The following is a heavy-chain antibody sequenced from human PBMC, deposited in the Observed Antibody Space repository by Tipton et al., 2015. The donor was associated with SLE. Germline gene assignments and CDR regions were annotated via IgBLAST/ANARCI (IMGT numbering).Heavy chain of an antibody. CDR1: GGSISSYY. CDR2: IYYSGST. J-gene: IGHJ4*02. D-gene: IGHD1-26*01. CDR3: ARGESPGGTFDY. Sequence: LRLSCTVSGGSISSYYWSWIRQPPGKGLEWIGYIYYSGSTNYNPSLKSRVTISVDTSKNQFSLKLSSVTAADTAVYYCARGESPGGTFDYWGQGTLVTVSS. V-gene: IGHV4-59*01.